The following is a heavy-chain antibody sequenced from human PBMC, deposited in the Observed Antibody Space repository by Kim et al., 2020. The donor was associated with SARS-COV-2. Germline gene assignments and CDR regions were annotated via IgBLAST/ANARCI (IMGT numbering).Heavy chain of an antibody. CDR3: ARDGPPYCSGGSCYSHEHYSLDV. CDR1: GFDFSSYW. Sequence: AGSLRLSCAASGFDFSSYWLHWVRLAPGKGLVWVSRVNFDGTTTAYADSVKGRFNISRDNAKNTLYLQMNSLRAEDTGVYYCARDGPPYCSGGSCYSHEHYSLDVWGQGTTVTVSS. V-gene: IGHV3-74*03. J-gene: IGHJ6*02. D-gene: IGHD2-15*01. CDR2: VNFDGTTT.